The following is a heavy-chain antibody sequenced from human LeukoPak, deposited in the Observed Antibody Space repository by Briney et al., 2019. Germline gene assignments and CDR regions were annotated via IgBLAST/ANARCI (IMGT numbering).Heavy chain of an antibody. D-gene: IGHD2-15*01. CDR2: IGVAGDT. J-gene: IGHJ2*01. CDR1: GFTFSSYD. Sequence: GGSLSLSCAASGFTFSSYDFHWVRKAPGKGLEWVSAIGVAGDTYYADSVKGRFTISRENAANSLYLQMHSLGAGDTALYYCTREFCGSRAACAGGFYYDVWGRGTLATVSS. CDR3: TREFCGSRAACAGGFYYDV. V-gene: IGHV3-13*01.